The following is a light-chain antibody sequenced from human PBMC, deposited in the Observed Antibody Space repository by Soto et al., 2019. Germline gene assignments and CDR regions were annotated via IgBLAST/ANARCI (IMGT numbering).Light chain of an antibody. CDR3: HQRSNSSQIT. V-gene: IGKV3-11*01. CDR2: DAS. J-gene: IGKJ5*01. CDR1: QSVSSY. Sequence: VFSQSAFTVSVSPGERATLSCRASQSVSSYLAWYQQKPGQPPRLLIYDASNRATGIPARFSGIGSGTDDSLPIISRVHAEDAAYYCHQRSNSSQITFGQGTRLEIK.